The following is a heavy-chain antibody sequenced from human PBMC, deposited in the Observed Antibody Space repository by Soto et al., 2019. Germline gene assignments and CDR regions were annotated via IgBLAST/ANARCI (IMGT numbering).Heavy chain of an antibody. CDR3: ARLRNHYFMDV. J-gene: IGHJ6*03. V-gene: IGHV4-59*08. CDR1: GGSISGLY. Sequence: QVQLHESGPGLVKPSETLSLTCSVSGGSISGLYWTWVRQPPGRGLEWIGWIYYSGTTTYNPSLMSRVTXXXXXXXXXXXXKXSSVTAADTAIYYCARLRNHYFMDVWGKGTTVTVSS. CDR2: IYYSGTT.